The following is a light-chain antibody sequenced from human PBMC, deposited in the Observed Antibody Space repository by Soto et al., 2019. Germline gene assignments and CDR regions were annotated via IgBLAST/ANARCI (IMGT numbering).Light chain of an antibody. Sequence: EIVLTQSPATLSLSPGERATLSCRASQSVSSYLAWYQQKPGQAPRLLIYDASNRATGIPARFSGSGSRTDFPLTISSLEPQDFAVYYCQQRSNWPPFTFGPGTKVDIK. V-gene: IGKV3-11*01. CDR1: QSVSSY. CDR3: QQRSNWPPFT. CDR2: DAS. J-gene: IGKJ3*01.